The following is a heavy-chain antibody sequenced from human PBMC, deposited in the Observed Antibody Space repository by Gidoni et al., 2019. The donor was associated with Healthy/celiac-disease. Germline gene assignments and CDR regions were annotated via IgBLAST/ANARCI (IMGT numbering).Heavy chain of an antibody. D-gene: IGHD3-3*01. CDR1: GGSISSYY. CDR2: IDYSGST. Sequence: QVQLQESGPGLVKPSETLSLTCTVSGGSISSYYWRWIRQPPGKGLEWIGDIDYSGSTNYNPSLKSRVTISVDTSKNQFSLKLSSVTAADTAVYYCARVIGRSGYIDYWGQGTLVTVSS. V-gene: IGHV4-59*01. CDR3: ARVIGRSGYIDY. J-gene: IGHJ4*02.